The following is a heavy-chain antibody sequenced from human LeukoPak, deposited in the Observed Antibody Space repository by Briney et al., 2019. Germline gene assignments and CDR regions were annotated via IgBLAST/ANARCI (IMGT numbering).Heavy chain of an antibody. CDR3: ARYSAGRSRSPAFDI. J-gene: IGHJ3*02. Sequence: SSETLSLTCAVYGGSFSGHYWSWIRQPPGKGLEWIGEINHSGSTNYNPSLKSRVTMSVDTSKNQFSLKLSSVTAADTAVYYCARYSAGRSRSPAFDIWGQGTMVTVSS. CDR2: INHSGST. V-gene: IGHV4-34*10. CDR1: GGSFSGHY. D-gene: IGHD6-19*01.